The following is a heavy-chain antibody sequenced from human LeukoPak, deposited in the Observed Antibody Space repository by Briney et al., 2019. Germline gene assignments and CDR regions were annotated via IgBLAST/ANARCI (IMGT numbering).Heavy chain of an antibody. Sequence: SETLSLTCTVSGVSISSGDYFWSWIRQPPGKGLEWIGYIYYSGSTYYNPSLKSRVTISVDTSKNQLSLKLSSVTAADTAVYYCARPYYYDSRIDPWGQGTLVTVSS. V-gene: IGHV4-30-4*01. J-gene: IGHJ5*02. CDR1: GVSISSGDYF. CDR2: IYYSGST. CDR3: ARPYYYDSRIDP. D-gene: IGHD3-22*01.